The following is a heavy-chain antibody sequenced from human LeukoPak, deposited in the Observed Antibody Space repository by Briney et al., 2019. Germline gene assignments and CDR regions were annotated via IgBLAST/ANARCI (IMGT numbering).Heavy chain of an antibody. D-gene: IGHD3-10*01. CDR3: ARGRSSMVRGYYYYYMDV. J-gene: IGHJ6*03. V-gene: IGHV1-46*01. Sequence: ASVKVSCKASGYTFSNYYTHWVRQAPGQGLEWRGIINPNGINTRYAQKFQGRVTMTRDMSTCTVYMELRSLRSEDTAVYYCARGRSSMVRGYYYYYMDVWGKGTTVTISS. CDR2: INPNGINT. CDR1: GYTFSNYY.